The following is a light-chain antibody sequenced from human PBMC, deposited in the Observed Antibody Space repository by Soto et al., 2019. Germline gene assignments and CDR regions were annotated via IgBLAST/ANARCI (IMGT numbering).Light chain of an antibody. J-gene: IGKJ2*01. CDR2: ATS. V-gene: IGKV3-15*01. Sequence: ETLMTQSPGTLSVSPGERVTLSCRASQSIGSHLAWYQQIPGQTPRLIMYATSVRATGVPARFSGSGSETEFTLTINSLQSEDFAVYYCQQYQDWPPITFGQGTKLEIK. CDR3: QQYQDWPPIT. CDR1: QSIGSH.